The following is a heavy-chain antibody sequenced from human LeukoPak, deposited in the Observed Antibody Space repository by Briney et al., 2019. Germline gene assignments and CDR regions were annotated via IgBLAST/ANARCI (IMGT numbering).Heavy chain of an antibody. J-gene: IGHJ4*02. CDR3: ASADGSGWYYFDS. D-gene: IGHD6-19*01. Sequence: SETLSLTCTVSGGSISSYFWSWIRQPPGKGLEWFGYIYNSGSTNYNPSLKSRVTISVDTSKNQFSLKLTSVTAADTAVYYCASADGSGWYYFDSWGQGTLVTVSS. CDR1: GGSISSYF. V-gene: IGHV4-59*01. CDR2: IYNSGST.